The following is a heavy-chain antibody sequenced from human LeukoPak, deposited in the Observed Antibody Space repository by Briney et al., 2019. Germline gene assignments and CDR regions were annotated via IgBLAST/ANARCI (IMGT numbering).Heavy chain of an antibody. V-gene: IGHV5-51*01. J-gene: IGHJ4*02. CDR1: GYTFNTYW. D-gene: IGHD6-13*01. CDR3: ARLGAAAGAGDY. Sequence: ESLKISCKASGYTFNTYWIGWVRQLPGEGLEWMGNTYPDDSDSRYSPSFQGQVTISADKSISTAYLQWSSLKASDTAMYYCARLGAAAGAGDYWGQGTLVTVSS. CDR2: TYPDDSDS.